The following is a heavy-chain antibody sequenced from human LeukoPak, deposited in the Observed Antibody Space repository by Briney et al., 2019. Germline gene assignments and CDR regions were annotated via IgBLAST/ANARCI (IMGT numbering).Heavy chain of an antibody. V-gene: IGHV1-2*02. CDR3: ATGGQEVGAADI. CDR1: GYTFTGYY. J-gene: IGHJ3*02. CDR2: ISPNSGGT. Sequence: ASVKVSCKASGYTFTGYYMHWVRQAPGQGLEWMEWISPNSGGTNYAQKFQGRVTMTRDTSISTAYMELSRLRSDDTAVYYCATGGQEVGAADIWGQGTMVTVSS. D-gene: IGHD1-26*01.